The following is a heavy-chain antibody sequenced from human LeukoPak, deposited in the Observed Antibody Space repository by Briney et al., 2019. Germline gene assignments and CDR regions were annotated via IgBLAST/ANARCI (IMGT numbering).Heavy chain of an antibody. D-gene: IGHD6-13*01. J-gene: IGHJ2*01. CDR1: GFTLSSYW. CDR2: IKYDGNGK. CDR3: ARDLGSSSTNWNFDL. Sequence: GGSLRLSCAASGFTLSSYWMSWVRQAPGKGLEWVANIKYDGNGKYYADSVKGRFTISRDDAKNSLYLEMNRLRVEDTAVYYCARDLGSSSTNWNFDLWGRGTLVTVSS. V-gene: IGHV3-7*01.